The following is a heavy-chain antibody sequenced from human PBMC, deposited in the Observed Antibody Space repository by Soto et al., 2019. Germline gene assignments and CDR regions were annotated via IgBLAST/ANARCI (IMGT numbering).Heavy chain of an antibody. J-gene: IGHJ6*02. D-gene: IGHD3-16*01. CDR2: IYYSGST. CDR1: GASVSSSNC. V-gene: IGHV4-4*02. CDR3: ARDRYDGSESPYYYGMDV. Sequence: SETLSLTCDVSGASVSSSNCWNWVRQPPGKGLEWIGEIYYSGSTNYNPSLKSRVTISMDKSKNQFSLKLSSVTAADTAVYYCARDRYDGSESPYYYGMDVWGQGTTVTVS.